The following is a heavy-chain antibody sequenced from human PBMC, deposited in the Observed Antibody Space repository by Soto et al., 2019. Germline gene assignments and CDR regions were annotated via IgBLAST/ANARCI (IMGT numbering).Heavy chain of an antibody. D-gene: IGHD6-6*01. V-gene: IGHV3-21*01. CDR1: GFTFSSYS. CDR2: ISSSSSYI. CDR3: AREGAARSSYYYYGMDV. Sequence: GGSLRLSCAASGFTFSSYSMNWVRQAPGKGLEWVSSISSSSSYIYYADSVKGRFTISRDNAKNSLYLQMNSLRAEDTAVYYCAREGAARSSYYYYGMDVRGQGTTVTVSS. J-gene: IGHJ6*02.